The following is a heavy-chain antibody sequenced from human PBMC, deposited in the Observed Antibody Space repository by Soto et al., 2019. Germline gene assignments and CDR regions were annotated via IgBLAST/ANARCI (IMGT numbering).Heavy chain of an antibody. CDR3: ARDNLYE. J-gene: IGHJ4*02. CDR2: IWYDGSNT. CDR1: GFTFSSYG. Sequence: GGSLRLSCAASGFTFSSYGMHWVRQAPGKGLEWVGFIWYDGSNTYYTDSVEGRFTISRDNSKNTLFLQMNSLRAEDTAVYYCARDNLYEWGQGTLVTVSS. V-gene: IGHV3-33*01. D-gene: IGHD2-8*01.